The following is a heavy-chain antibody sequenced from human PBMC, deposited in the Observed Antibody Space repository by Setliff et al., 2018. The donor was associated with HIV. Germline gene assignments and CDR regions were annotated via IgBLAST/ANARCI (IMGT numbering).Heavy chain of an antibody. Sequence: GGSLRLSCAASGFIFRTYAMTWVRQAPGKGLEWVANIKQDGSQKYYVDSVEGRFTISRDNSKNTLYLQLNSLRPEDTAVYYCASARIPTGGTSTSFDYWGQGTLVTVSS. CDR2: IKQDGSQK. D-gene: IGHD1-1*01. J-gene: IGHJ4*02. V-gene: IGHV3-7*01. CDR3: ASARIPTGGTSTSFDY. CDR1: GFIFRTYA.